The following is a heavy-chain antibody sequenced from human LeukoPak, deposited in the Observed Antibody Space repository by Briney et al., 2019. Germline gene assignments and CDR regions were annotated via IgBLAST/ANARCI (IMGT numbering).Heavy chain of an antibody. V-gene: IGHV3-23*01. D-gene: IGHD6-19*01. Sequence: RPGGSLRLSCAASAFTFNNYAMNWVRQAPGKGLEWVSVISGGGGTTYYADSVKGRYTISRDNTNNSLYLQMHSLRPDDTAVYYCARDPSGTRYYFDYWGQGTLVTVSS. CDR2: ISGGGGTT. CDR1: AFTFNNYA. CDR3: ARDPSGTRYYFDY. J-gene: IGHJ4*02.